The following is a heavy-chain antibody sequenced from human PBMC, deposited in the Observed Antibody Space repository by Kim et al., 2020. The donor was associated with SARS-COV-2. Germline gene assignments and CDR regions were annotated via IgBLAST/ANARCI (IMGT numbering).Heavy chain of an antibody. V-gene: IGHV4-59*13. CDR1: GGSISGFY. CDR3: AGGSGLLLYH. Sequence: SETLSLTCSVSGGSISGFYCNWIRQPPGKGLEWIGYIYNSETTFNPSLKSRVTISVDTSKKQFSLDLTSVTTADTAVYYCAGGSGLLLYHWGPGTLVIV. D-gene: IGHD2-15*01. CDR2: IYNSET. J-gene: IGHJ5*02.